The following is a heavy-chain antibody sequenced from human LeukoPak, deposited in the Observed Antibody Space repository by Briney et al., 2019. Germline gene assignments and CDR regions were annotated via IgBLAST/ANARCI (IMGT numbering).Heavy chain of an antibody. CDR1: GYTFTGYY. CDR2: INPNSGGT. CDR3: ARVFEWELLVSDY. D-gene: IGHD1-26*01. Sequence: ASVKVSCKASGYTFTGYYMHWVRQAPGQGLEWMGWINPNSGGTNYAQKFQGWVTMTRDTSISTAYMELSRLRSDDTAVYYCARVFEWELLVSDYWGQGTLVTVSA. V-gene: IGHV1-2*04. J-gene: IGHJ4*02.